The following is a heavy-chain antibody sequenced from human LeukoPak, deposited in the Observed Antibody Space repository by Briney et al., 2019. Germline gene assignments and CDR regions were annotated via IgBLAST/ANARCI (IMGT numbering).Heavy chain of an antibody. CDR3: ARGARDSYGCYYYAMDV. D-gene: IGHD5-18*01. CDR2: LYAEGSA. J-gene: IGHJ6*02. Sequence: GGSLRLSCAASGLTVSLNYMNWVRRPPGKGLQWVSALYAEGSAYYADSVKGRFTISRDNSKNTLSLQMNSLRAEDTAVYYCARGARDSYGCYYYAMDVWGQGTTVTVSS. V-gene: IGHV3-53*01. CDR1: GLTVSLNY.